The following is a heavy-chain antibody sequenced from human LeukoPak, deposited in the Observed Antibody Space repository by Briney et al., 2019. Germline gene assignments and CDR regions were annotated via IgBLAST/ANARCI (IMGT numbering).Heavy chain of an antibody. Sequence: PGGSLRLSCAASGFTFSDYYMSWIRQAPGKGLXXXSYISSTGSTIYYADSVKGRFTISRDNAKNSLYLQMNSLRAEDTAVYYCARDRLTVTTDFDYWGQGTLVTVSS. CDR2: ISSTGSTI. CDR1: GFTFSDYY. V-gene: IGHV3-11*01. CDR3: ARDRLTVTTDFDY. D-gene: IGHD4-17*01. J-gene: IGHJ4*02.